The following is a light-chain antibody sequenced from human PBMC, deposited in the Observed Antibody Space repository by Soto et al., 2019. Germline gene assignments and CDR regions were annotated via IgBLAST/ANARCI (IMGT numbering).Light chain of an antibody. J-gene: IGLJ1*01. CDR3: SSYTTRSTEA. CDR2: DVT. Sequence: QSDLTQPASGYGFPGQSITISCIGTSSDVGAFNYVSWYQHHPGKAPKLIIYDVTDRPSGVSNRFSASKSGNTASLTISGLQAEDEADYYCSSYTTRSTEAFGTGTKVTVL. V-gene: IGLV2-14*03. CDR1: SSDVGAFNY.